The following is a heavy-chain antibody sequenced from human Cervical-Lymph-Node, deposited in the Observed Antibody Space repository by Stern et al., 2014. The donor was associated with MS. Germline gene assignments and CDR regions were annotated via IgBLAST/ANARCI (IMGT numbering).Heavy chain of an antibody. CDR3: ASNNHYGVSLDY. CDR1: GFTFSSYW. V-gene: IGHV3-74*02. CDR2: IKYDGSRT. J-gene: IGHJ4*02. D-gene: IGHD4-17*01. Sequence: EVQLVESGGGLVQPGGSLRLSCAASGFTFSSYWMHWVRQAPGKGLVWVSGIKYDGSRTTYADSVKGRFTISRDNAKITLFLQMNSLRADDTAVYYCASNNHYGVSLDYWGQGALVTVSS.